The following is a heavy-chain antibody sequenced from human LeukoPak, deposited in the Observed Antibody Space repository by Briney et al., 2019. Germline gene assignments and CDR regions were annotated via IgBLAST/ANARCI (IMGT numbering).Heavy chain of an antibody. CDR2: ISYDGSNK. J-gene: IGHJ5*02. CDR1: GFTFSSYG. D-gene: IGHD1-26*01. Sequence: GGSLRLSCAASGFTFSSYGMHWVRQAPGKGLEWVAVISYDGSNKYYADSVKGRFTISRDNSKNTLYLQMTSLRPEDTAVYYCTRGLGAIRGGWCDPWGQGTLVTVSS. V-gene: IGHV3-30-3*01. CDR3: TRGLGAIRGGWCDP.